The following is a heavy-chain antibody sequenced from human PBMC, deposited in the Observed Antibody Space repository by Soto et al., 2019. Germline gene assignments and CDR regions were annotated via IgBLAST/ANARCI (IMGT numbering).Heavy chain of an antibody. J-gene: IGHJ4*02. V-gene: IGHV3-23*01. Sequence: HPGGSLRLSCAASGFTFSSYAMSWVRQAPGKGLEWVSAISGSGGSTYYADSVKGRFTISRDNSKNTLYLQMNSLRAEDTAVYYCAKASLPYNWNYVAPFDYWGQGTLVTVSS. CDR1: GFTFSSYA. CDR3: AKASLPYNWNYVAPFDY. CDR2: ISGSGGST. D-gene: IGHD1-7*01.